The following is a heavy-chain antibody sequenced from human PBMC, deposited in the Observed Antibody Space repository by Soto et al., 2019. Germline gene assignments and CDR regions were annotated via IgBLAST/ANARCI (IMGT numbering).Heavy chain of an antibody. CDR1: GGSISSGGYY. Sequence: PSETLSLTCTVSGGSISSGGYYWSWIRQHPGKGLEWIGYIYYSWSTYYNPSLKSRVTISVDTSKNQFSLKLSSVTAADTAVYYCARVAQMIVVDYWGQGTLVTVPQ. V-gene: IGHV4-31*03. CDR2: IYYSWST. J-gene: IGHJ4*02. D-gene: IGHD3-22*01. CDR3: ARVAQMIVVDY.